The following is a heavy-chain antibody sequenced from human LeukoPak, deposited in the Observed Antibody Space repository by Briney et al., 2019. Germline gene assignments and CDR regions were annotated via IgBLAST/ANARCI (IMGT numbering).Heavy chain of an antibody. CDR3: ARGFGGNFDF. CDR1: GFTFNDYG. J-gene: IGHJ4*02. CDR2: ISWSGSST. D-gene: IGHD1-26*01. V-gene: IGHV3-20*04. Sequence: GGSLRLSCAASGFTFNDYGMSWVRQAPGKGLEWVSGISWSGSSTGYGDSVKGRFTISRDNAKNSLYLQMSSLRAEDTALYYCARGFGGNFDFWGQGTLVTASS.